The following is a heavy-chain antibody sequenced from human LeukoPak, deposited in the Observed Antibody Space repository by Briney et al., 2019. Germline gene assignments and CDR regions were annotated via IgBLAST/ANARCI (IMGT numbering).Heavy chain of an antibody. J-gene: IGHJ6*03. CDR2: ISAYNGNT. V-gene: IGHV1-18*01. D-gene: IGHD1-26*01. CDR3: ARGGSYPLGVTGYMDV. Sequence: GASVKVSCKASGYTFTKYGITWVRQAPGQGLEWMGWISAYNGNTNYAQKLQGRDTMTTDTSTSTAYMELRSLRSEDTAVYYCARGGSYPLGVTGYMDVWGKGTTVTVSS. CDR1: GYTFTKYG.